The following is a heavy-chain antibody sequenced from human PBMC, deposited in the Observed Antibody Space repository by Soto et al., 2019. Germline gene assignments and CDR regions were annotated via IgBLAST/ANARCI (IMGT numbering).Heavy chain of an antibody. D-gene: IGHD5-12*01. J-gene: IGHJ5*02. CDR3: ARCSAYNAWFDP. Sequence: LSLTCTVSGDSISTTDYYWGWIRQPPGKGLEWIGSIYYSGTTYYNPSLESRVSISVDTSKNQFSLKLSSVTAADTAVYFCARCSAYNAWFDPWGQGTLVTVSS. CDR1: GDSISTTDYY. V-gene: IGHV4-39*01. CDR2: IYYSGTT.